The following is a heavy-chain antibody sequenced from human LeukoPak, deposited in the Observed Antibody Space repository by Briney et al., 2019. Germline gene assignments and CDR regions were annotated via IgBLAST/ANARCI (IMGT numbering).Heavy chain of an antibody. CDR2: INHSGST. CDR1: GFTFSSYG. CDR3: ARAGYDILTGYYIVDY. J-gene: IGHJ4*02. Sequence: GSLRLSCAASGFTFSSYGMHWVRQPPGKGLEWIGEINHSGSTNYNPSLKSRVTISVDTSKNQFSLKPSSVTAADTAVYYCARAGYDILTGYYIVDYWGQGTLVTVSS. V-gene: IGHV4-34*01. D-gene: IGHD3-9*01.